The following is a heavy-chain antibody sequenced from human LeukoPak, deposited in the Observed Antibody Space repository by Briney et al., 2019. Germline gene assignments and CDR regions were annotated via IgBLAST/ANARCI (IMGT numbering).Heavy chain of an antibody. V-gene: IGHV3-21*01. CDR2: ISSSSSYI. Sequence: PGGSLRLSCAASGFTFSSYSMNWVRQAPGRGLEWVSSISSSSSYIYYADSVKGRFTISRDNAKNSLYLQMNSLRAEDTAVYYCARDRADYDFWSGLNHAFDIWGQGTMVTVSS. J-gene: IGHJ3*02. CDR1: GFTFSSYS. CDR3: ARDRADYDFWSGLNHAFDI. D-gene: IGHD3-3*01.